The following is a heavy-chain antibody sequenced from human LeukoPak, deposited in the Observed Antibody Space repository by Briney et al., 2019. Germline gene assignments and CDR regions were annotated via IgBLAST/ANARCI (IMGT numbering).Heavy chain of an antibody. D-gene: IGHD3-22*01. CDR1: GDSVSSNSAA. J-gene: IGHJ6*02. CDR2: TYYRSKWYN. Sequence: SQTLSLTCAISGDSVSSNSAAWNWIRQSPSRGLEWLGRTYYRSKWYNDCAVSVKSRITINPDTSKNQFSLQLNSVTPEDTAVYYCARGAGYYYDSSGYYYPYYYYGMDVWGQGTTVTVSS. CDR3: ARGAGYYYDSSGYYYPYYYYGMDV. V-gene: IGHV6-1*01.